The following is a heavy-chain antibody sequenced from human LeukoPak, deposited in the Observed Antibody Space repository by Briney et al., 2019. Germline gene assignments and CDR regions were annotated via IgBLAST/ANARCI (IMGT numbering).Heavy chain of an antibody. Sequence: PGGSLRLSCTASGFTFGDYAMSWFRQAPGKGLEWVGFIRSKAYGGTTEYAASVKGRFTISRDDSKSIAYLQMNSLKTEDTAVYYCTRYYYDSSGYYDYWGQGTLVTVSS. V-gene: IGHV3-49*03. J-gene: IGHJ4*02. D-gene: IGHD3-22*01. CDR2: IRSKAYGGTT. CDR1: GFTFGDYA. CDR3: TRYYYDSSGYYDY.